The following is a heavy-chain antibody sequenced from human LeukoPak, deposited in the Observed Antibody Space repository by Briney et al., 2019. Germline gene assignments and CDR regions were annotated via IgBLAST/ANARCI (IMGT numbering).Heavy chain of an antibody. J-gene: IGHJ4*02. CDR1: GFTFSSYG. D-gene: IGHD3-22*01. V-gene: IGHV3-23*01. Sequence: GGSLRLSCAASGFTFSSYGMSWVRQAPGKGLEWVSAISGSGGSTYYADSVKGRFTISRDNSKNTLYLQMNSLRAEDTAVYYCATGDSSGYYYGEGYWGQGTLVTVSS. CDR2: ISGSGGST. CDR3: ATGDSSGYYYGEGY.